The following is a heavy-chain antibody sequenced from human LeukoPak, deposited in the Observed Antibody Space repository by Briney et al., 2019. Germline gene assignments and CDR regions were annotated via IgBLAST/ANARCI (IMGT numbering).Heavy chain of an antibody. J-gene: IGHJ4*02. D-gene: IGHD3-3*01. V-gene: IGHV4-59*01. CDR3: ARVSDYDFWSGYYLDY. CDR1: GGSISSYY. Sequence: PSETLSLTCTVSGGSISSYYWSWIRQPPGKGLEWIGYIYYSGSTNYNPSLKSRVTISVDTSKNQFSLKLSSVTAADTAVYYCARVSDYDFWSGYYLDYWGQGTLVTVSS. CDR2: IYYSGST.